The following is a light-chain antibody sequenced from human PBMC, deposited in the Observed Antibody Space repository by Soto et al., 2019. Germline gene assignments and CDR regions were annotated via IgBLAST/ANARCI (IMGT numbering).Light chain of an antibody. CDR1: SSDVGNYDL. CDR3: CSYVDTGTVL. Sequence: QSALTQPASVSGSPGQSITISCTGTSSDVGNYDLVSWYQQNPGKAPQLIIYKVNQRPSGGSDRFSGSKSGNTASLTISGLQAEDEAYYSCCSYVDTGTVLFGGGTKLTVL. V-gene: IGLV2-23*01. J-gene: IGLJ2*01. CDR2: KVN.